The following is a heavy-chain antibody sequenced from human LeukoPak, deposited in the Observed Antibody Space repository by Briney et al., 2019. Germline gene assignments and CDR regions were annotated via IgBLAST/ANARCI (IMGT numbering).Heavy chain of an antibody. D-gene: IGHD5-24*01. CDR1: GGTFSSYA. V-gene: IGHV1-69*13. J-gene: IGHJ4*02. CDR3: AREEGRDGYSGQIDY. Sequence: SVKVSCEASGGTFSSYAISWVRQAPGQGLEWMGGIIPILGTANYAQKFQGRVTITADESTSTAYMELSSLRSEDTAVYYCAREEGRDGYSGQIDYWGQGTLVTVSS. CDR2: IIPILGTA.